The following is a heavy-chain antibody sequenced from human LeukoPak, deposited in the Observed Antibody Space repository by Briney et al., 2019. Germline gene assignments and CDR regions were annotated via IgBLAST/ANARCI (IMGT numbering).Heavy chain of an antibody. CDR3: ARDPDTFGGVTIQLGAFDI. CDR2: INTNTGNP. J-gene: IGHJ3*02. CDR1: GYTFTSYA. D-gene: IGHD3-16*01. Sequence: ASVKVSCKASGYTFTSYAMNWVRQAPGQGLEWMGWINTNTGNPTYAQGFTGRFVFSLDTSVSTAYLQISSLKAEDTAVYYCARDPDTFGGVTIQLGAFDIWGQGTMVTVSS. V-gene: IGHV7-4-1*02.